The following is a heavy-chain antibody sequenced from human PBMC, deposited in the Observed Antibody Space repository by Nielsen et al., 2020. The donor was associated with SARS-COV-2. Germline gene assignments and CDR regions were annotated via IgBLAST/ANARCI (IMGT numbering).Heavy chain of an antibody. J-gene: IGHJ6*02. D-gene: IGHD6-13*01. V-gene: IGHV3-30*18. CDR2: ISYDGSNK. Sequence: GESLKISCAASGFTFSSYGMHWVRQAPGKGLEWVAVISYDGSNKYYADSVKGRFTISRDNSKNTLYLQMNSLRAEDTAVYYCAKDPGYSSSWGAYYYYGMDVWGQGTTVTVSS. CDR3: AKDPGYSSSWGAYYYYGMDV. CDR1: GFTFSSYG.